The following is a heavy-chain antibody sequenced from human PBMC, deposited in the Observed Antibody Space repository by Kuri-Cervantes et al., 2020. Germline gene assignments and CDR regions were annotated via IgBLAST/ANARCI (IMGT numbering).Heavy chain of an antibody. CDR2: ISYDGSNK. V-gene: IGHV3-30*18. Sequence: LSLTCAASGFTFSSYGMHWVRQAPGKGLEWVAVISYDGSNKYYADSVKGRFTISRDNSKNTLYLQMNSLRAEDTAVYYCAKDLGGYNFYWGQGTLVTVSS. J-gene: IGHJ4*02. D-gene: IGHD5-24*01. CDR1: GFTFSSYG. CDR3: AKDLGGYNFY.